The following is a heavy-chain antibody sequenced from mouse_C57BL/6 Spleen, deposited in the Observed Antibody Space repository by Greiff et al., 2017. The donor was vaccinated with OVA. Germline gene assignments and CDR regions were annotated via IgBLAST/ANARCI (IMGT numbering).Heavy chain of an antibody. CDR2: ISYDGSN. CDR3: ARGNYSNYVWFAY. Sequence: EVKLMESGPGLVKPSQSLSLTCSVTGYSITSGYYWNWIRQFPGNKLEWMGYISYDGSNNYNPSLKNRISITRDTSKNQFFLKLNSVTTEDTATYYCARGNYSNYVWFAYWGQGTLVTVSA. J-gene: IGHJ3*01. V-gene: IGHV3-6*01. CDR1: GYSITSGYY. D-gene: IGHD2-5*01.